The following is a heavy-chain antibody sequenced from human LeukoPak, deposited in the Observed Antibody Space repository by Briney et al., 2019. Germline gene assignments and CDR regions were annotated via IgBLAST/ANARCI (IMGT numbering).Heavy chain of an antibody. CDR1: GFTFSSYA. D-gene: IGHD6-19*01. CDR2: ISDSGGST. J-gene: IGHJ4*02. Sequence: QPGGSLRLSCAASGFTFSSYAMSWVRQAAGKGLEWVSGISDSGGSTYYADSVKGRFTISRDNFKNKLYLQMNSLRAEDTAVYYCAEAESSGWYYFDYWGQGTLVTVSS. V-gene: IGHV3-23*01. CDR3: AEAESSGWYYFDY.